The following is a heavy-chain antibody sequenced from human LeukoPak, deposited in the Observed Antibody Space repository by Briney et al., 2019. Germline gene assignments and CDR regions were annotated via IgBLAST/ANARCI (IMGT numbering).Heavy chain of an antibody. CDR2: IIPIFGTA. CDR1: GGTFSSYA. V-gene: IGHV1-69*05. CDR3: ARALYSSSSLYYYMDV. D-gene: IGHD6-6*01. Sequence: ASVKVSCKASGGTFSSYAISWVRQAPGQGLEWMGGIIPIFGTANYAQKFQGRVTITTDESTSTAYMELSSLRSEDTAVYYCARALYSSSSLYYYMDVWGKGTTVTVSS. J-gene: IGHJ6*03.